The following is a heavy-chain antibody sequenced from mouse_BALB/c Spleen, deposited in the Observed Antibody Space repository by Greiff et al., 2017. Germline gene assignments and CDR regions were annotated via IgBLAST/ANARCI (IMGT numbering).Heavy chain of an antibody. V-gene: IGHV7-1*02. Sequence: EVKVVESGGGLVQPGGSLRLSCATSGFTFSDFYMEWVRQPPGKRLEWIAASRNKANDYTTEYSASVKGRFIVSRDTSQSILYLQMNALRAEDTAIYYCARDAGYYGSSYRFAYWGQGTLVTVSA. J-gene: IGHJ3*01. CDR2: SRNKANDYTT. CDR3: ARDAGYYGSSYRFAY. CDR1: GFTFSDFY. D-gene: IGHD1-1*01.